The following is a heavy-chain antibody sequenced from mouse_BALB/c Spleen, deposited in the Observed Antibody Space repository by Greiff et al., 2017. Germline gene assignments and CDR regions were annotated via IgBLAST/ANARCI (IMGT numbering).Heavy chain of an antibody. CDR3: ARRGGDY. CDR2: IYPSDSYT. Sequence: QVQLQQPGAELVRPGASVKLSCKASGYTFTSYWINWVKQRPGQGLEWIGNIYPSDSYTNYNQKFKDKATLTVDTSSSTAYMQLSSLTSEDSAVYFCARRGGDYWGQGTTLTVSS. V-gene: IGHV1-69*02. CDR1: GYTFTSYW. J-gene: IGHJ2*01.